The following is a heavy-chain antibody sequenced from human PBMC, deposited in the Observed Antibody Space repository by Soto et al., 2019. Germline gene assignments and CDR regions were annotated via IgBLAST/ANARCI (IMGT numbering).Heavy chain of an antibody. CDR2: TFYMFKLYY. J-gene: IGHJ6*03. CDR3: ARGRQAAPHYYYYTDV. CDR1: GDSVSSNSAA. D-gene: IGHD6-6*01. Sequence: SQPLSLTCAISGDSVSSNSAAWNWIRQSPSRGLKWLGRTFYMFKLYYFYAVSVKSRITLNPDTFKNQFSLQLNSVTPEDTAVYYCARGRQAAPHYYYYTDVWGKGTTVTVSS. V-gene: IGHV6-1*01.